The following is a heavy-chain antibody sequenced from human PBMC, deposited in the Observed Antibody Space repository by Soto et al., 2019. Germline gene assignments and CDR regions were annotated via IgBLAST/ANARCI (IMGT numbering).Heavy chain of an antibody. J-gene: IGHJ4*02. CDR1: GATFSSYS. CDR2: IIPIFGTA. V-gene: IGHV1-69*01. D-gene: IGHD1-26*01. CDR3: ARDGGRHSGGIDY. Sequence: QVQLVQSGAGVKKPGSSVKVSCKASGATFSSYSINWVRQAPGQGLEWMGEIIPIFGTANYAQKFQGRVTITADESTSTAYMELSSLRSEDTAVYYCARDGGRHSGGIDYWGQGTLVTVSS.